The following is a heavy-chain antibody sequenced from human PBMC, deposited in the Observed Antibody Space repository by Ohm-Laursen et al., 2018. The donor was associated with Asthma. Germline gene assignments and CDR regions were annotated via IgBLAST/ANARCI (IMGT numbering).Heavy chain of an antibody. CDR2: INPSGGST. D-gene: IGHD1/OR15-1a*01. J-gene: IGHJ4*02. CDR3: SREHWVSATGTGYLDS. Sequence: ASVKVSCKTSGYSFTTYYIHWVRQAPGQGLEWMGTINPSGGSTSYAQKFQDRVTMTRDTSSRTVYMELSSLRSEDTAVYFCSREHWVSATGTGYLDSWGQGTLVTVSS. V-gene: IGHV1-46*03. CDR1: GYSFTTYY.